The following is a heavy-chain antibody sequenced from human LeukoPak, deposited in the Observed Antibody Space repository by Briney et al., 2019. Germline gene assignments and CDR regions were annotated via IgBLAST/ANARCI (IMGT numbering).Heavy chain of an antibody. Sequence: SETLSLTCTVSGGSISSSSYYWGWIRQPPGKGLEWIGSIYYSGSTYYNPSLKSRVTISVDTSKNQFSLKLSSVTAADTAVYYCARQGSSGWPANYFDYWGQGTLVTVSS. J-gene: IGHJ4*02. CDR2: IYYSGST. D-gene: IGHD6-19*01. CDR3: ARQGSSGWPANYFDY. CDR1: GGSISSSSYY. V-gene: IGHV4-39*01.